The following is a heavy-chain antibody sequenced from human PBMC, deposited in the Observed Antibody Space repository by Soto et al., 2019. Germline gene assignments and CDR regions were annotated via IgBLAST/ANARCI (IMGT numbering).Heavy chain of an antibody. CDR1: GYTFTSYA. CDR2: INAGNGNT. J-gene: IGHJ3*02. Sequence: QVQLVQSGAEVKKPGASVKVSCKASGYTFTSYAMHWVRQAPGQRLEWMGWINAGNGNTKYSQKFQGRVTITRDTSASTAYMELSSLRSEDTAVYYCARVPSFWSGINNLPDAFDIWGQGTMVTVSS. V-gene: IGHV1-3*01. CDR3: ARVPSFWSGINNLPDAFDI. D-gene: IGHD3-3*01.